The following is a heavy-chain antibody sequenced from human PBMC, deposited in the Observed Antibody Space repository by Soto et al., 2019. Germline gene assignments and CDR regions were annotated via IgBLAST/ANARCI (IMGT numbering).Heavy chain of an antibody. D-gene: IGHD1-26*01. V-gene: IGHV1-69*13. Sequence: SVKVSCKASGGTFSSYAISWVRQAPGQGLEWMGGIIPIFGTANYAQKFQGRVTITADESTSTAYMELSSLRSEDTAVYYCARGRAPHYYYYGMDVWGQGTTVTVSS. J-gene: IGHJ6*02. CDR3: ARGRAPHYYYYGMDV. CDR2: IIPIFGTA. CDR1: GGTFSSYA.